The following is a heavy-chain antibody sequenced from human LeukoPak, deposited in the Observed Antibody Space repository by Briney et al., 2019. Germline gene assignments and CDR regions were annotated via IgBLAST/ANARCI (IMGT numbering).Heavy chain of an antibody. CDR1: GFIVSNDY. Sequence: GGSLRLSCAASGFIVSNDYMSWVRQAPGKGLEWVSAISGSGGSTYYADSVKGRFTISRDNSKNTLYLQMNSLRAEDTAVYYCAKGGSGWSIHDAFDIWGQGTMVTVSS. V-gene: IGHV3-23*01. J-gene: IGHJ3*02. CDR3: AKGGSGWSIHDAFDI. D-gene: IGHD6-19*01. CDR2: ISGSGGST.